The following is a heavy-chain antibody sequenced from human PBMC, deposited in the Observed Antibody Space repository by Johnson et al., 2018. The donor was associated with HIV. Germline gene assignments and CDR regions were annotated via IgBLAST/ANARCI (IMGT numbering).Heavy chain of an antibody. V-gene: IGHV3-30-3*01. CDR2: ISYDGSNK. Sequence: QVQLVESGGGLVQPGGSLRLSCAASGFTFSSYAMHWVRQAPGKGLEWVAVISYDGSNKYYADSVKGRFTISRDNSKNTLYLQMNSLRAEDTAGYYCARGPYTVVTPHDIWGQGTMVTVSS. CDR1: GFTFSSYA. D-gene: IGHD4-23*01. J-gene: IGHJ3*02. CDR3: ARGPYTVVTPHDI.